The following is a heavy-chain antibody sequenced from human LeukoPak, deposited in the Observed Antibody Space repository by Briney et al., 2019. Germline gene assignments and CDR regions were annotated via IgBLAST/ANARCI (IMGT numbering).Heavy chain of an antibody. CDR2: IYSSGDT. D-gene: IGHD3-10*01. CDR3: ARVIYGSGTYYKGWFDP. Sequence: GGSLRLSCAAPGFTFDDYAMHWVRQAPGKGLEWVSVIYSSGDTYYADSVKGRFTISRDNSKNMLYLQMNGLRAEDTAVYYCARVIYGSGTYYKGWFDPWGQGTLVTVSS. J-gene: IGHJ5*02. CDR1: GFTFDDYA. V-gene: IGHV3-53*01.